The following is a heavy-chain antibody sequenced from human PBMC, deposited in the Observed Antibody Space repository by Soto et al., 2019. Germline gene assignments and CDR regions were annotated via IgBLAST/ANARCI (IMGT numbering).Heavy chain of an antibody. Sequence: ASVKVSCKVSGYTLTELSMHWVRQAPGKGLEWMGGFDPEDGETIYAQKFQGRVTMTEDTSTDTAYMELSSLRSEDTAVYYCATLWFGELLYSGWFDPWGQGTLVTVSS. CDR2: FDPEDGET. CDR1: GYTLTELS. D-gene: IGHD3-10*01. J-gene: IGHJ5*02. V-gene: IGHV1-24*01. CDR3: ATLWFGELLYSGWFDP.